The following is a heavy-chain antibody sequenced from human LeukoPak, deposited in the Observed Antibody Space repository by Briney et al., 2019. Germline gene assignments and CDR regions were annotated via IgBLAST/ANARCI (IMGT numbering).Heavy chain of an antibody. V-gene: IGHV3-74*01. CDR2: INSDGSST. CDR1: GFTLSSYW. Sequence: GGSLRLSCAASGFTLSSYWMHWVRQAPGKGLVWVSRINSDGSSTSYADSVKGRFTISRDNAKNTLYLQMNSLRAEDTAVYYCARVRYDSSGYYYVEAFDIWGQGTMVTVSS. CDR3: ARVRYDSSGYYYVEAFDI. J-gene: IGHJ3*02. D-gene: IGHD3-22*01.